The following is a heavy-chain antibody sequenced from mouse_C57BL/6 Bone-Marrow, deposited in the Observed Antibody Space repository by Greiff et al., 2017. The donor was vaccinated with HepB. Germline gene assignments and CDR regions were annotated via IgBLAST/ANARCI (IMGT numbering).Heavy chain of an antibody. J-gene: IGHJ2*01. D-gene: IGHD2-2*01. CDR2: IYPRSGNT. Sequence: QVQLQQSGAELARPGASVKLSCKASGYTFTSYGISWVKQRTVQGLEWIGEIYPRSGNTYYNEKFKGKATLTADKSSSTAYMELRSLTSEDSAVYFCARDYYGYGRYFDYWGQGTTLTVSS. V-gene: IGHV1-81*01. CDR1: GYTFTSYG. CDR3: ARDYYGYGRYFDY.